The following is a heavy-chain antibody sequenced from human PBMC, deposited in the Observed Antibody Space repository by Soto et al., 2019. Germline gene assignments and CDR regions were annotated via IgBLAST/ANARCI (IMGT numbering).Heavy chain of an antibody. CDR2: IWYDGSNK. V-gene: IGHV3-33*01. CDR1: GFTFSSYG. Sequence: QVQLVESGGGVVQPGRSLRLSCAASGFTFSSYGMHWVRQAPGKGLEWVAVIWYDGSNKYYADSVKGRLTISRDNSKNTLYLQMNSLRAEDTAVYYCARDSDYAYFDLWGRGTLVTVSS. CDR3: ARDSDYAYFDL. D-gene: IGHD4-17*01. J-gene: IGHJ2*01.